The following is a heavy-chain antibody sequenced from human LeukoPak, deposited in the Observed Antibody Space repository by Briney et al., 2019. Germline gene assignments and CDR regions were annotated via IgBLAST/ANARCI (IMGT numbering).Heavy chain of an antibody. J-gene: IGHJ4*02. CDR1: GGGLSYY. CDR2: IFYSGNT. CDR3: ARGRVTCFDY. V-gene: IGHV4-39*07. Sequence: SETLSLTCTVSGGGLSYYWGWIRQAPGKGLEWIGTIFYSGNTYYNPSLKSRVTISVDRSKNHFSLKLNSVTAADTAVYYCARGRVTCFDYWGQGTLVTVSS.